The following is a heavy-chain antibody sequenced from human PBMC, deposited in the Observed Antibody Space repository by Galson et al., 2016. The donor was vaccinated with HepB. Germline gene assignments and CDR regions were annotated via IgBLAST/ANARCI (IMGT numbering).Heavy chain of an antibody. Sequence: SVKVSCKASGGTFSSHTVSWVRQAPGQGLEWMGRIIPMLAIPNYAQKFRGRVTITADKSTSTAYMELSSLRSEDTAVYYCASFRAAGTGGAGFDSWGQGTLVTVSS. CDR3: ASFRAAGTGGAGFDS. J-gene: IGHJ4*02. D-gene: IGHD6-13*01. CDR2: IIPMLAIP. V-gene: IGHV1-69*02. CDR1: GGTFSSHT.